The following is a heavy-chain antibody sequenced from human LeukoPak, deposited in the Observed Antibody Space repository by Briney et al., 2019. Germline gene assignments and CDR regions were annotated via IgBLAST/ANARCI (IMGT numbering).Heavy chain of an antibody. CDR3: ATSPTGYSPGY. V-gene: IGHV1-69*13. Sequence: SVKVSCKASGGTFSTFALSWVRQAPGQGPDWMGGIIPILGTANYAQKFQGRVTITADESTSTAYMELSSLTSEDTAVHYCATSPTGYSPGYWGQGTLVTVSS. CDR1: GGTFSTFA. D-gene: IGHD4-23*01. CDR2: IIPILGTA. J-gene: IGHJ4*02.